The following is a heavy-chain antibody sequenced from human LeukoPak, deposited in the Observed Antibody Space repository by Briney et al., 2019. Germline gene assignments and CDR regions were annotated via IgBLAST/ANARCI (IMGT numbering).Heavy chain of an antibody. D-gene: IGHD1/OR15-1a*01. J-gene: IGHJ4*01. CDR2: ISGSGGST. Sequence: GGSLRLSCAASVFTFSSYAMSCVRQAPGKGLEWVSAISGSGGSTYYADSVKGRFTISRDNSKNTLYLQMNSLRAEDTAVYYCAKDLKGTMDYVYDYWGHGTLVTVSS. V-gene: IGHV3-23*01. CDR1: VFTFSSYA. CDR3: AKDLKGTMDYVYDY.